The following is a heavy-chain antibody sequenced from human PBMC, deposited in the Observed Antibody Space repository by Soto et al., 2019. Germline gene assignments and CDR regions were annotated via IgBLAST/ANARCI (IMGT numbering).Heavy chain of an antibody. V-gene: IGHV3-74*01. CDR1: GFTFTNYW. CDR3: ARPQYLPDDVFDV. D-gene: IGHD2-2*01. Sequence: PXVSLRLSGAASGFTFTNYWMQWVRQAPGKGLVWVSRINSDGSSTSHADSVKGRFTISRDNAKNTLYLQMSSLRAEDTAVYYCARPQYLPDDVFDVWGRGTVVTVSS. J-gene: IGHJ3*01. CDR2: INSDGSST.